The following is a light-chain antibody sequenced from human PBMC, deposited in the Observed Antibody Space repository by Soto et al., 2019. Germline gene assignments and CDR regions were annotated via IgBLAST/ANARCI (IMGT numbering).Light chain of an antibody. CDR1: QGIGSY. CDR3: QQYYSYPQYT. Sequence: IRMTQSPSSFSASTGDRVTITCRASQGIGSYLALYQQKPGKAPKLLIYAASTLQSGVTSRFSGSGSGTDFTLTISCLQSEDFATYYCQQYYSYPQYTFGQGTKLEIK. CDR2: AAS. V-gene: IGKV1-8*01. J-gene: IGKJ2*01.